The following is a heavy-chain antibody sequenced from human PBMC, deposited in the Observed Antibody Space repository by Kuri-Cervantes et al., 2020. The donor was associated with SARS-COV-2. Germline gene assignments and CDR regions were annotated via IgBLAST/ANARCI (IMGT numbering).Heavy chain of an antibody. CDR3: VRAYSTGWLVGSYYFDS. J-gene: IGHJ4*02. Sequence: GGFLRLSCSASGFFFSAYTLHWVRQAPGKGLEYVSAISSDAVNTYYANSVKGRFTISRDFSKNTLYLQMTNLTTEDTAVYYCVRAYSTGWLVGSYYFDSWGQGTLVTVSS. CDR2: ISSDAVNT. V-gene: IGHV3-64D*06. CDR1: GFFFSAYT. D-gene: IGHD6-19*01.